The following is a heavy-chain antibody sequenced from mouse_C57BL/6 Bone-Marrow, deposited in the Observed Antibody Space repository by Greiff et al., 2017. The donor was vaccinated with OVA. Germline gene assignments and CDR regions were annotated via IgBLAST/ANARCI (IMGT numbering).Heavy chain of an antibody. CDR1: GFTFSSYG. V-gene: IGHV5-6*01. J-gene: IGHJ3*01. Sequence: EVQGVESGGDLVKPGGSLKLSCAASGFTFSSYGMSWVRQTPDKRLEWVATISSGGSYTYYPDSVKGRFTLSRDNAKNTLYMQMSSLKSEDTAVYSCARHVLLWSTWFAYWGQGTLVTVSA. D-gene: IGHD2-1*01. CDR2: ISSGGSYT. CDR3: ARHVLLWSTWFAY.